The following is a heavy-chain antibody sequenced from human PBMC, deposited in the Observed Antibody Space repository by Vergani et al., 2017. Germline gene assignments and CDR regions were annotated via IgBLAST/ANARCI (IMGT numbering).Heavy chain of an antibody. Sequence: QVQLVQSGAEVKKPGSSVKVSCKASGGTFSSYAISWVRQAPGQGLEWMGGIIPIFGTANYAQKFQGRVTITADESTSTAYMELSSLRSEDTAVYYCARDGIAAAGTSHYYYYYRDVWGKGTTVTVSS. CDR3: ARDGIAAAGTSHYYYYYRDV. J-gene: IGHJ6*03. D-gene: IGHD6-13*01. CDR1: GGTFSSYA. V-gene: IGHV1-69*01. CDR2: IIPIFGTA.